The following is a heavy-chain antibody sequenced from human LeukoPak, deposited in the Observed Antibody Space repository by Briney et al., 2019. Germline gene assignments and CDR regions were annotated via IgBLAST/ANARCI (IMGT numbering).Heavy chain of an antibody. J-gene: IGHJ4*02. CDR1: GGSFSGYY. D-gene: IGHD5-24*01. CDR3: ARGMATITDY. V-gene: IGHV4-59*01. CDR2: IYYSGST. Sequence: SETLSLTCAVYGGSFSGYYWSWIRQPPGKGLEWIGYIYYSGSTNYNPSLKSRVTISVDTSKNQFSLKLSSVTAADTAVYYCARGMATITDYWGQGTLVTVSS.